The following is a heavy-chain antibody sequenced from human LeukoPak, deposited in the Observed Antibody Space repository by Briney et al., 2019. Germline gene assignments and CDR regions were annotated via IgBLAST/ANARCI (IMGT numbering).Heavy chain of an antibody. CDR3: ARPLSLGYCSGGSCYGRGAWFDR. J-gene: IGHJ5*02. V-gene: IGHV4-59*12. D-gene: IGHD2-15*01. Sequence: SETLSLTCTVSGGSINSYYWSWIRQPPGKGLEWIAYIYYSGSTNYNPSLKSRVTILVDTSKTQFSLKLRSVTAADTAVYYCARPLSLGYCSGGSCYGRGAWFDRWGQGTLVTVSS. CDR2: IYYSGST. CDR1: GGSINSYY.